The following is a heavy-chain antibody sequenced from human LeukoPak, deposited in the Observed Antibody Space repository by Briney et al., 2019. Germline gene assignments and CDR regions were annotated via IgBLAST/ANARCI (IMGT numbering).Heavy chain of an antibody. CDR2: IYYSGST. CDR3: ARHSGVRGSGWYPYDY. D-gene: IGHD6-19*01. Sequence: TSETLSLTCAVYGGSISSSSYYWGWIRQPPGKGLEWMGSIYYSGSTYYNPSLKSRVTISVDTSKNQFSLKLSSVTAADTAVYYCARHSGVRGSGWYPYDYWGQGTLVTVSS. V-gene: IGHV4-39*01. CDR1: GGSISSSSYY. J-gene: IGHJ4*02.